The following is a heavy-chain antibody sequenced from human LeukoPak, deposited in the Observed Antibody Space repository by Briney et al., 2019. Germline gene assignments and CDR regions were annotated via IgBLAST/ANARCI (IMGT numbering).Heavy chain of an antibody. J-gene: IGHJ5*02. V-gene: IGHV4-4*02. D-gene: IGHD6-13*01. Sequence: SETLSLTCAVSGGSISSSNWWSWVRPPPGKGLEWIGEIYHSGSTNYNPSLKSRVTISVDKSKNQFSLKLSSVTAADTAVYYCASLKQQLVNWFDPWSQGTLVTVSS. CDR3: ASLKQQLVNWFDP. CDR2: IYHSGST. CDR1: GGSISSSNW.